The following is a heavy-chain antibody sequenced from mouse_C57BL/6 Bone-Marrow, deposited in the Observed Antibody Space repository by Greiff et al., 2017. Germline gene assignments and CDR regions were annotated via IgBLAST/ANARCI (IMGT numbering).Heavy chain of an antibody. CDR3: ARLGTTMDY. CDR1: GFTFTDYY. Sequence: EVQVVESGGGLVQPGGSLSLSCAASGFTFTDYYMSWVRQPPGKALEWLGFIRNKANGYTTEYSASVKGRFTISRDNSQSILYLQMNALRADDSATYYCARLGTTMDYWGQGTSVTVSS. CDR2: IRNKANGYTT. V-gene: IGHV7-3*01. D-gene: IGHD2-3*01. J-gene: IGHJ4*01.